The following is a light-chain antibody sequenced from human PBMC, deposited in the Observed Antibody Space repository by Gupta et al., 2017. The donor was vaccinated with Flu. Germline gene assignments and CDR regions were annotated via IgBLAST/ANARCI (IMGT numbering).Light chain of an antibody. Sequence: IQMTQSPSSLSASVGDRVTITCRASQTINSHLNWYQQKPGKAPKLLIYSASSLQSGVTSRFSGSRSGTDFTLTISSLQPEDFTSYFCQQTYTTPYTFGQGTKLEI. CDR1: QTINSH. V-gene: IGKV1-39*01. CDR3: QQTYTTPYT. CDR2: SAS. J-gene: IGKJ2*01.